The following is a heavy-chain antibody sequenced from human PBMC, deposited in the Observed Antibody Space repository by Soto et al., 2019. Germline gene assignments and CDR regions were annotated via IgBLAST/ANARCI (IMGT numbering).Heavy chain of an antibody. D-gene: IGHD3-3*01. CDR3: ARVLYYDFWSGYPNYGMDV. CDR2: ISSSSSYI. V-gene: IGHV3-21*01. J-gene: IGHJ6*02. Sequence: PGGSLSLSCAASGFTFSSYSVNWVRQAPGKGLEWVSSISSSSSYIYYADSVKGRFTISRDNAKNSLYLQMNSLRAEDTAVYYCARVLYYDFWSGYPNYGMDVWGQGTTVTVSS. CDR1: GFTFSSYS.